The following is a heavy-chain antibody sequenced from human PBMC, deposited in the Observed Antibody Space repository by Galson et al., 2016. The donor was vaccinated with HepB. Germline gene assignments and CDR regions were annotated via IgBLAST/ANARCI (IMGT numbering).Heavy chain of an antibody. D-gene: IGHD3-16*02. Sequence: SLRLSCAASGFTFSSYAMHWVRQAPGKGLEWVSSITGRGMGTHYADSVKGRFIISRDNSRNTLYLQVDSLLAEDTAVYYCARGKPSIYVLDYWGQGTLVTVSS. V-gene: IGHV3-23*01. CDR1: GFTFSSYA. CDR3: ARGKPSIYVLDY. J-gene: IGHJ4*02. CDR2: ITGRGMGT.